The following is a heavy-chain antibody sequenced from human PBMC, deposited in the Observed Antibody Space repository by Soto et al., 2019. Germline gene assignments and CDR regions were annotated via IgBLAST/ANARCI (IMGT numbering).Heavy chain of an antibody. J-gene: IGHJ6*02. CDR2: IYPYDSDT. V-gene: IGHV5-51*01. CDR3: AKQQTGTLSAMDV. D-gene: IGHD6-13*01. CDR1: GYNFATSW. Sequence: PGESRKISCETPGYNFATSWIAWVRQIPGKGLAWIGIIYPYDSDTVYSPSFRGQVTSSVDKSITTAYPQWSSMKAADTATYYCAKQQTGTLSAMDVWGQGTTVTVSS.